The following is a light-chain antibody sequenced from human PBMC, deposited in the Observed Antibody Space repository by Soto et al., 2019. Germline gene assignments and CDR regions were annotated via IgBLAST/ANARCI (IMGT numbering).Light chain of an antibody. V-gene: IGKV1-33*01. CDR1: QDISNY. J-gene: IGKJ2*01. CDR2: DAS. Sequence: DIQMTQSPSSLSASVGDRVTITCQASQDISNYLNWYQKKPGKAPKLLIYDASNLETGVPSRFRGRGPGTDFTFTIRSLQAEDIATDDCKQDDNLPRYTFGQGPKLEIK. CDR3: KQDDNLPRYT.